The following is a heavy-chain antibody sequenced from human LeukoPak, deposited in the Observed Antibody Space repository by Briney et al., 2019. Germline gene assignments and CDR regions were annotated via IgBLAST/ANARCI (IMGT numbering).Heavy chain of an antibody. D-gene: IGHD3-22*01. J-gene: IGHJ4*02. CDR2: ISGSGGST. CDR3: AKAITMIVVVRHYFDY. Sequence: PGGSLRLSCAASGVTFSSYAMRWVRQAPGKGLEWVSAISGSGGSTYYADSVKGRFTISRDNSKNTLYLQMNSLRAEDTAVYYCAKAITMIVVVRHYFDYWGQGTLVTVSS. CDR1: GVTFSSYA. V-gene: IGHV3-23*01.